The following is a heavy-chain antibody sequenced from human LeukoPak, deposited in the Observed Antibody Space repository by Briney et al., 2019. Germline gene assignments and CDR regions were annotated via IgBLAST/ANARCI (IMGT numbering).Heavy chain of an antibody. Sequence: GGSLRLSCAASGFTFSSYTMSWVRQAPGKGLEWVSAISGGDGNTYYADSVKGRFTISRDNSKNTLYLQMNSLRGEDTAVYYCARVIVVVTGNYMDVWGKGTTVTISS. CDR2: ISGGDGNT. CDR1: GFTFSSYT. V-gene: IGHV3-23*01. D-gene: IGHD2-21*02. J-gene: IGHJ6*03. CDR3: ARVIVVVTGNYMDV.